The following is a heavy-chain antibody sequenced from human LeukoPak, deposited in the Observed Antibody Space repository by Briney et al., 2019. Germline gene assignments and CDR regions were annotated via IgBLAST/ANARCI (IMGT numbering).Heavy chain of an antibody. CDR1: GYTFTVHF. J-gene: IGHJ4*02. Sequence: ASLKVSFKASGYTFTVHFIHWVRQAPGQGLQWMGRINPDSGDTDYAQKFQGRDAMTRDTSITTAYLELSRLTSDDTAIYYCAREMAEGAFDEGKDYWGQGTLVTVSS. D-gene: IGHD2/OR15-2a*01. V-gene: IGHV1-2*02. CDR3: AREMAEGAFDEGKDY. CDR2: INPDSGDT.